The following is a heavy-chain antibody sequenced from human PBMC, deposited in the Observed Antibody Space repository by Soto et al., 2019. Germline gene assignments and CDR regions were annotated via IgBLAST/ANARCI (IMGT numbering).Heavy chain of an antibody. D-gene: IGHD3-16*01. CDR2: INPSGGST. J-gene: IGHJ1*01. V-gene: IGHV1-46*01. Sequence: ASVKVSCKASGYTFTSYYMHWVRQAPGQGLEWMGIINPSGGSTSYAQKFQGRVTMTRDTSTSTAYLELRSLRSDDTAVYYCASDPYLGEHPYCGQGTLVTVSS. CDR1: GYTFTSYY. CDR3: ASDPYLGEHPY.